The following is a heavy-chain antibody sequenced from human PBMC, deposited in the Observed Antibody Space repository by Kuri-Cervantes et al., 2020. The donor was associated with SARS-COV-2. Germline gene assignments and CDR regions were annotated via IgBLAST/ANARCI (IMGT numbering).Heavy chain of an antibody. Sequence: ESLKISCTVSGGSISDYYWSWIRQPPGKGLEWIGDIYYTGSTSYNPSLKSRVAISVDTSKNQFSLKLSSVTAADTAVYYCARDTGTYCSDISCYGYYYYYGMDVWGQGTTVTVSS. CDR2: IYYTGST. D-gene: IGHD2-2*01. J-gene: IGHJ6*02. CDR3: ARDTGTYCSDISCYGYYYYYGMDV. CDR1: GGSISDYY. V-gene: IGHV4-59*12.